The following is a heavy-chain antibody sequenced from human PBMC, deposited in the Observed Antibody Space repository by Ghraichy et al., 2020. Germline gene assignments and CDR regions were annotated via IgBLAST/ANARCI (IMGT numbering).Heavy chain of an antibody. D-gene: IGHD3-10*01. J-gene: IGHJ6*02. CDR2: INHSGST. CDR3: ARGNFPRAPRITMVRGVIRYGMDV. Sequence: SETLSLTCAVYGGSFSGYYWSWIRQPPGKGLEWIGEINHSGSTNYNPSLKSRVTISVDTSKNQFSLKLSSVTAADTAVYYCARGNFPRAPRITMVRGVIRYGMDVWGQGTTVTVSS. CDR1: GGSFSGYY. V-gene: IGHV4-34*01.